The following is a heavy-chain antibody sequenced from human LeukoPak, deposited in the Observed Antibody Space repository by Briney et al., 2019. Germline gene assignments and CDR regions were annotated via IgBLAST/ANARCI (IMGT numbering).Heavy chain of an antibody. Sequence: GGSLRLSCVVSGFTVSNNYMNWVRQAPGKGLEWLSVIYNSGTTYYADSVRGRFTVSRDSSKSTIYLQMNSLRVDDTAVYYCARDSFHTYWGQGTLVTVSS. CDR2: IYNSGTT. CDR3: ARDSFHTY. V-gene: IGHV3-66*01. D-gene: IGHD3-16*02. CDR1: GFTVSNNY. J-gene: IGHJ4*02.